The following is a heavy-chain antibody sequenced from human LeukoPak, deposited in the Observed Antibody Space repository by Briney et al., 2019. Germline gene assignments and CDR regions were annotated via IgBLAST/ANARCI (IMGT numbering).Heavy chain of an antibody. CDR1: GFTFSSYG. V-gene: IGHV3-33*06. D-gene: IGHD1-14*01. CDR3: AKDLYPQPLHAPDY. CDR2: IWYDGSNK. J-gene: IGHJ4*02. Sequence: VGSLRLSCAASGFTFSSYGMHWVRQAPGKGLEWVAVIWYDGSNKYYADSVKGRFTISRDNSKNTLYLQMNSLRAEDTAVYYCAKDLYPQPLHAPDYWGQGTLVTVSS.